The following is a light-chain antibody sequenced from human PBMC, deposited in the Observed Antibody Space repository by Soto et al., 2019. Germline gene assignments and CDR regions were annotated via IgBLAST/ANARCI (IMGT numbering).Light chain of an antibody. V-gene: IGKV2-28*01. J-gene: IGKJ1*01. Sequence: DIVMTQSPLSLPVTPGEPASISCRSSQSLLHSNGYNYLDWYLQKPGQSPQLLIYLTSIRASRVPDRLSGSESGTDFTLKISRVEAEDVELYYCMQALQTPWTFGQGTKVEIK. CDR2: LTS. CDR3: MQALQTPWT. CDR1: QSLLHSNGYNY.